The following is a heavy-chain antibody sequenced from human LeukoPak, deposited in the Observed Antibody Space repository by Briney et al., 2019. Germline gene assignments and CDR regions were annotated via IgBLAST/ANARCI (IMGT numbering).Heavy chain of an antibody. CDR2: IKQDGSER. D-gene: IGHD3-22*01. V-gene: IGHV3-7*01. CDR3: ARDWGAYYHFFDY. CDR1: GFSISVYW. J-gene: IGHJ4*02. Sequence: PGGSLRLSCEASGFSISVYWMSWVRQAPGKGLEWVGNIKQDGSERNYVDSVKGRFTISRDNAKKSLYLQMNSLRAEDTAVYYCARDWGAYYHFFDYWGQGTLVTVSS.